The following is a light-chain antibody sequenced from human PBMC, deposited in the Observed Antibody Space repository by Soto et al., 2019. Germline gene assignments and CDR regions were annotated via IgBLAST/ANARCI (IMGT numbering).Light chain of an antibody. CDR1: QSISSW. CDR3: QQYNSYPWT. Sequence: DIQMTQSPSTLSASVGDRGTITCRASQSISSWLAWYQQKPGKAPKLLIYDASSLESGVPSRFSGSRSGTEFTLTISSLQPDDFATYYCQQYNSYPWTFGQGTKVDIK. J-gene: IGKJ1*01. V-gene: IGKV1-5*01. CDR2: DAS.